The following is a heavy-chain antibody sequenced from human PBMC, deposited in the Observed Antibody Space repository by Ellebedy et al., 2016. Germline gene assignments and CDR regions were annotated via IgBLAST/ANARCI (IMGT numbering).Heavy chain of an antibody. CDR2: ISSTGSGI. J-gene: IGHJ4*02. V-gene: IGHV3-48*02. CDR1: GFTFAEYS. CDR3: ARDPLLRYFDY. Sequence: GESLKISXGASGFTFAEYSMHWVRQAPGKGLEWIAYISSTGSGIYYADSVKGRFTISRDNAHNSLYLQMNGLRDEDTALYYCARDPLLRYFDYWGQGTLLTVSS. D-gene: IGHD3-3*01.